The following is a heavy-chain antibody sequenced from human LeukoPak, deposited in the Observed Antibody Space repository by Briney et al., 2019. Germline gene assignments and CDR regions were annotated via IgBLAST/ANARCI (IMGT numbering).Heavy chain of an antibody. J-gene: IGHJ4*02. D-gene: IGHD4-17*01. CDR1: GGSIRSYD. CDR3: ARDSRLYGENDY. V-gene: IGHV4-4*07. CDR2: VISSGST. Sequence: PSETLSLTCTVSGGSIRSYDWSWIRQPAGKGLEWIGRVISSGSTSYNPSLKGRVTMSVDMSKNQFSLRLSSVTAADTAVYYCARDSRLYGENDYWGQGILVTVSA.